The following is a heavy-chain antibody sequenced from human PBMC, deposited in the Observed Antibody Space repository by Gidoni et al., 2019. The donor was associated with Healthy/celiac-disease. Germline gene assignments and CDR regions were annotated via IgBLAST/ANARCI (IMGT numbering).Heavy chain of an antibody. Sequence: EVQLVESGGGLVQPGGSLSLSCAASGFTFSSYRMSWVRQAPWKGLEWVANIKQDGSEKYYVESVKGRFTISRDNAKNSLYLQMNSLRAEDTAVYYCARDRIVGTPDAFDIWGQGTMVTVSS. CDR1: GFTFSSYR. V-gene: IGHV3-7*01. CDR3: ARDRIVGTPDAFDI. J-gene: IGHJ3*02. D-gene: IGHD1-26*01. CDR2: IKQDGSEK.